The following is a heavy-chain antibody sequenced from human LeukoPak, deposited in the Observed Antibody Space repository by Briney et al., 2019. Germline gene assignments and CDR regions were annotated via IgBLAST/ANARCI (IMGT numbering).Heavy chain of an antibody. Sequence: ASFKVSCKASGYTFTRNYIPWVRQDPGQGLEWMGMIYPRDGSTSYAQKFQGRVTVTRDTSTSTVHMELSGLRSKDTAVYYCARDQEGFDYWGQGTLVTVSS. CDR2: IYPRDGST. J-gene: IGHJ4*02. CDR3: ARDQEGFDY. V-gene: IGHV1-46*01. CDR1: GYTFTRNY.